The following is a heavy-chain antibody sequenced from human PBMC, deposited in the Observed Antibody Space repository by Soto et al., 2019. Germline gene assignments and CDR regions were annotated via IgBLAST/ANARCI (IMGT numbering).Heavy chain of an antibody. CDR2: ITGSGGTT. CDR1: GFTFRSFA. J-gene: IGHJ4*02. Sequence: GGSLRLSCAASGFTFRSFAMSWVRQAPGKGLEWVSAITGSGGTTYYADSVKGRFTISRDNSENTMYLQMNSLRAEDTALYYCAKDSDYYDTSGFYDWGQGTLVTVSS. V-gene: IGHV3-23*01. D-gene: IGHD3-22*01. CDR3: AKDSDYYDTSGFYD.